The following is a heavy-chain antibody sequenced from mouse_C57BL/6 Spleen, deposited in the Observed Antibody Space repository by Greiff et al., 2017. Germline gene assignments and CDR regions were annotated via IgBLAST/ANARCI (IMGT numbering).Heavy chain of an antibody. CDR3: AWWITGSGEFDC. Sequence: QVQLQQPGTELVKPGASVKLSCKASGYTFTSYWMPWVKQRPGQGLEWIGNINPRNGGTNYNEKFKSKATLTVDKSASTAYMQLSSLTSEDSAVYCCAWWITGSGEFDCRGKGTTLTASS. V-gene: IGHV1-53*01. CDR1: GYTFTSYW. J-gene: IGHJ2*01. CDR2: INPRNGGT. D-gene: IGHD4-1*01.